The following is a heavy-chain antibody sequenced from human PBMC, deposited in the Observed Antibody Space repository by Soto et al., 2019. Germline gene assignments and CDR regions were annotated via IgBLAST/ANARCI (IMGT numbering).Heavy chain of an antibody. J-gene: IGHJ4*02. CDR1: GGTFSSYT. D-gene: IGHD5-18*01. CDR2: IIPILGIA. V-gene: IGHV1-69*02. Sequence: QVQLVQSGAEVKKPGSSVKVSCKASGGTFSSYTISWVRQAPGQGLEWMGRIIPILGIANYAQKFQGRVTITADKSTSTAXXELSXXRSEXTXXXXXXXLNSYGVPIDYWGQGTLVTVSS. CDR3: XXLNSYGVPIDY.